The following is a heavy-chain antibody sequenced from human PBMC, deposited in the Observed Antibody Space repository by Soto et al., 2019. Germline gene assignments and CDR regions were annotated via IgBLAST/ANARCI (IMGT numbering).Heavy chain of an antibody. J-gene: IGHJ4*02. CDR1: GFTFSSYE. CDR2: ISSSGSTI. Sequence: LRLSFAASGFTFSSYEMNWVRQAPGKGLEWVSYISSSGSTIYYADSVKGRFTISRDNAKNSLYLQMNSLRAEDTAVYYCARGGVYYDSSGYYSVPDYWGQGTLVTVSS. CDR3: ARGGVYYDSSGYYSVPDY. V-gene: IGHV3-48*03. D-gene: IGHD3-22*01.